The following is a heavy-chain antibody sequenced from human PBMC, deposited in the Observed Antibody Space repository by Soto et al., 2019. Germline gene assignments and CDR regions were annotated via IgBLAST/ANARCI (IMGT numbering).Heavy chain of an antibody. CDR1: GGSVSSGSYY. J-gene: IGHJ4*02. CDR3: ARDLGKYYYDSSGSLGYFDY. D-gene: IGHD3-22*01. CDR2: IYYSGST. Sequence: SETLSLTCTVSGGSVSSGSYYWSWIRQPPGKGLEWIGYIYYSGSTNYNPSLKSRVTISIDTSKNQFSLKLSSVTAADTAVYYCARDLGKYYYDSSGSLGYFDYWGQGTLVTVSS. V-gene: IGHV4-61*01.